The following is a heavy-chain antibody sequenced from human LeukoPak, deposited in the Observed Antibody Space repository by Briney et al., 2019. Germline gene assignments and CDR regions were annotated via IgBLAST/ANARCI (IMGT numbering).Heavy chain of an antibody. Sequence: KPSETLSLTCAVYGGSFSGYYWSWIRQPPGKGLEWIGEINHSGSTNYNPSLKSRVTISVDTSKNQFSLKLSSVTAADTAVYYCARGPYCGGDCYPLVGDYFDYWGQGTLVTVSS. CDR2: INHSGST. J-gene: IGHJ4*02. V-gene: IGHV4-34*01. CDR3: ARGPYCGGDCYPLVGDYFDY. D-gene: IGHD2-21*02. CDR1: GGSFSGYY.